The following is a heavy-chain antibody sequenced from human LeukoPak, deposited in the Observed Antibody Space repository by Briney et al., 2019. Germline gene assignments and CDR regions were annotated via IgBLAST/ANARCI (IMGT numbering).Heavy chain of an antibody. CDR2: ISASGGST. D-gene: IGHD4-11*01. V-gene: IGHV3-23*01. J-gene: IGHJ3*02. CDR3: AKDLIWTTARDDI. CDR1: GFTFSAYA. Sequence: GGSLRLSCGASGFTFSAYAMNWVRQAPGQGLEWVSAISASGGSTYYADSVKGRFTISRDNSKNTLYLQMNSLRAEDTAVYYCAKDLIWTTARDDIWGQGTMVTVSS.